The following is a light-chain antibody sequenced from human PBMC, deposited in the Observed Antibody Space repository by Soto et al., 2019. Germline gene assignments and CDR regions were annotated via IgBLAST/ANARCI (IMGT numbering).Light chain of an antibody. CDR2: GAS. CDR1: QSVSNNY. CDR3: QQHGTSPT. J-gene: IGKJ1*01. Sequence: EIFLTQSPGTLSLSPGERATLSCRASQSVSNNYLAWYQQKPGQAPRRLIFGASGRVTGTPDRFSGSGSGTDFTLTISRLEPEDFAVYYCQQHGTSPTFGQGTKVDIK. V-gene: IGKV3-20*01.